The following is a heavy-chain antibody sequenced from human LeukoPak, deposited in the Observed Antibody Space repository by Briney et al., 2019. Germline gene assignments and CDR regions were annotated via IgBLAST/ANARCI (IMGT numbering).Heavy chain of an antibody. CDR1: GFTFSSYW. V-gene: IGHV3-7*03. J-gene: IGHJ4*02. CDR2: INQDGSEK. D-gene: IGHD3-22*01. Sequence: GGSLRLSCAASGFTFSSYWMNWVRQAPGKGLEWVANINQDGSEKYYVDSVKGRFTISRDNSKNTLYMQMNSLRAEDTAVYYCAKDSYDSSGSRYDFWGQGTLVTVSS. CDR3: AKDSYDSSGSRYDF.